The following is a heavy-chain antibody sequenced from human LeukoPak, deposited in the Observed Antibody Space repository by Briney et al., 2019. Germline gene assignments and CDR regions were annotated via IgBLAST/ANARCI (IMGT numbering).Heavy chain of an antibody. CDR3: ARDLGRGYCSSTSCYPGVDY. Sequence: PGGSLRLSCTASGFTFSSYAMNWVHQAPGKGLEWVSGIGAGGTFTYYADSVKGRFTIFRDNSKNTLYLQMNSLRAEDTAVYFCARDLGRGYCSSTSCYPGVDYWGQGTLVTVSS. V-gene: IGHV3-23*01. D-gene: IGHD2-2*01. CDR2: IGAGGTFT. CDR1: GFTFSSYA. J-gene: IGHJ4*02.